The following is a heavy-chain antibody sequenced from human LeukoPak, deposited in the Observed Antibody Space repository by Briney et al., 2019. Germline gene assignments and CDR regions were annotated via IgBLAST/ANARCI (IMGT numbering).Heavy chain of an antibody. CDR3: AKGDSNWSIDY. V-gene: IGHV3-23*01. CDR2: ISGSDRTT. D-gene: IGHD6-13*01. CDR1: GFTFSTSA. Sequence: PGGSLRLSCAASGFTFSTSAMRWVRQAPGKGLEWVSSISGSDRTTYYADSVRGRFTISRDNSKITLYLQMNSLRAEDTAVYYCAKGDSNWSIDYWGQGTLVTVSS. J-gene: IGHJ4*02.